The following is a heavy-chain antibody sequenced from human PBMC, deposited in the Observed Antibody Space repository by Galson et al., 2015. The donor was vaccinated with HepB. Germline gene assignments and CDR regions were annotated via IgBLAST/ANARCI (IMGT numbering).Heavy chain of an antibody. V-gene: IGHV1-69*04. CDR1: GGTFSSYT. CDR3: ARDVDPTGRYYDSSGFDY. CDR2: IIPILGIA. Sequence: SVKVSCKASGGTFSSYTISWVRQAPGQGLEWMGRIIPILGIANYAQKFQGRVTITADKSTSTAYMELSSLRSEDTAVYYCARDVDPTGRYYDSSGFDYWGQGTLVTVSS. D-gene: IGHD3-22*01. J-gene: IGHJ4*02.